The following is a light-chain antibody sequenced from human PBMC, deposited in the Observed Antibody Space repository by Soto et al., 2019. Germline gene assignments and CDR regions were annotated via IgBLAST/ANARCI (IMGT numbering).Light chain of an antibody. CDR2: RNN. CDR1: SSNIGSEY. Sequence: QSVLTQPPSASGTPGQRVTISCSGSSSNIGSEYVVWYQHLPGTAPKLFIYRNNQRPSGVPDRFAGSKSGTSASLAISGLRSEDEADYYCAARDDSLSGHWVFGGGTKLTVL. V-gene: IGLV1-47*01. CDR3: AARDDSLSGHWV. J-gene: IGLJ3*02.